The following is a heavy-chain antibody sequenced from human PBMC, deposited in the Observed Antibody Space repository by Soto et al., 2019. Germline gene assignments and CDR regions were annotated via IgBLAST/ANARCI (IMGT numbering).Heavy chain of an antibody. D-gene: IGHD3-16*01. J-gene: IGHJ3*02. Sequence: DVQLTESGGGLVQPGGSLRLSCGASGFSFGSDWMAWVRQAPGKGLEWVANIRKDGSQEHYADSVRGRFSVSIGNAKDSLYLQRNSLRLEDRAVYYCPLDPNYRDVSAYYDVFQIWGQGTMVTVSS. CDR3: PLDPNYRDVSAYYDVFQI. CDR1: GFSFGSDW. CDR2: IRKDGSQE. V-gene: IGHV3-7*05.